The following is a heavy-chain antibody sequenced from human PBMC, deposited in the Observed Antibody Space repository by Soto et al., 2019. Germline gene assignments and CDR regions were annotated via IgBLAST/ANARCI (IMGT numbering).Heavy chain of an antibody. CDR2: INHSGST. D-gene: IGHD6-6*01. Sequence: QVQLQQWGAGLLKPSETLSLTCAVYGGSFSGYYWSWIRQPPGKGLEWIGEINHSGSTNYNPSLKSRVTISVDTSKNQFSLKLSSVTAADTAVYYCARGLAARKYFQHWGQGTLVTVSS. CDR1: GGSFSGYY. J-gene: IGHJ1*01. V-gene: IGHV4-34*01. CDR3: ARGLAARKYFQH.